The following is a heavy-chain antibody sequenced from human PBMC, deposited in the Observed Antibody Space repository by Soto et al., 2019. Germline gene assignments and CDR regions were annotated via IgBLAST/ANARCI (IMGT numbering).Heavy chain of an antibody. CDR2: MDPKTGNT. CDR3: ARGRGWRDY. D-gene: IGHD6-19*01. CDR1: GYSFTSYD. Sequence: QVQLVQSGAGVKKPGASVKVPCRASGYSFTSYDINWVRQATGQGLEWMGWMDPKTGNTDYGQKFQGRVTMTRNTSISTAYMELSSLTSEDTAVYYCARGRGWRDYWGQGTLVTVSS. J-gene: IGHJ4*02. V-gene: IGHV1-8*01.